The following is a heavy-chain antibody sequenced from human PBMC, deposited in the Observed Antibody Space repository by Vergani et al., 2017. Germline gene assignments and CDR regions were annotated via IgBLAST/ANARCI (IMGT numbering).Heavy chain of an antibody. CDR2: VYYSGST. CDR1: GGSISSSSYY. J-gene: IGHJ4*02. D-gene: IGHD5-12*01. CDR3: ARETSGIVATGRDY. V-gene: IGHV4-39*01. Sequence: QLQLQESGPGLVKPSETLSLTCTVSGGSISSSSYYWGWIRQPPGKGLEWIGSVYYSGSTYYNPSLKSRGTISVDTSKNQFSLKPSSVTAADTAVYYCARETSGIVATGRDYWGQGTLVTVSS.